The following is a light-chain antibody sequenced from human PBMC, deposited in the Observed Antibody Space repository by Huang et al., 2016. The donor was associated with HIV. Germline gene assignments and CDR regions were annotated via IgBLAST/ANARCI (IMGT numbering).Light chain of an antibody. CDR1: QSISSW. Sequence: DTQMTQSPSTLSASVGERVTITCRASQSISSWLAWYQQKPGRAPKLLIYRASRLENGVPSRFSGSGSGTEFTLTITSLQSDDVATYYCHQDHSYPCTFGQGTKVEI. CDR3: HQDHSYPCT. V-gene: IGKV1-5*03. CDR2: RAS. J-gene: IGKJ2*02.